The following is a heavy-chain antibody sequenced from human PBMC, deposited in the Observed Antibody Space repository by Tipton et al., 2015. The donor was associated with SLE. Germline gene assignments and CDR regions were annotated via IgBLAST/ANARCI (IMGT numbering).Heavy chain of an antibody. CDR2: MNPKSGNT. D-gene: IGHD3/OR15-3a*01. V-gene: IGHV1-8*01. Sequence: QLVQSGAEVKKPGASVKVSCKASGYTFTSYDINWVRQATGQGLEWMGWMNPKSGNTGYAQKLQGRVTMTTDTSTSTAYMELRSLRSDDTAVYYCARSGDWNYYYYMDVWGKGTTVTVSS. CDR1: GYTFTSYD. CDR3: ARSGDWNYYYYMDV. J-gene: IGHJ6*03.